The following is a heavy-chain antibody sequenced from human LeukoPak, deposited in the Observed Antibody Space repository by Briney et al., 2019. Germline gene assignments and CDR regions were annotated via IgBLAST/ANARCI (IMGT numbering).Heavy chain of an antibody. V-gene: IGHV1-58*02. CDR2: IDVGSGNT. D-gene: IGHD4-23*01. J-gene: IGHJ4*02. Sequence: SVKVSCKASGFTFTSSATQWVRQARGQRVEWIGWIDVGSGNTNYAQKFQERVTITRDMSTSTAYMELSSLRSEGTAVYYCAADRGGNSDLRYWGQGTLVTVSS. CDR1: GFTFTSSA. CDR3: AADRGGNSDLRY.